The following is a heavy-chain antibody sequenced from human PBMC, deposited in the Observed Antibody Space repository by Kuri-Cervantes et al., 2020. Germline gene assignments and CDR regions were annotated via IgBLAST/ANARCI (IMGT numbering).Heavy chain of an antibody. Sequence: GRCLTLSCVPAGFTFSSYGMHWVRQAPGKGLEWVSSISSSSSYINYADSVKGRINISRDNAKNSLYLQMNSLRAEDTAVYYCARECGGDCRYGMDVWGQGTTVT. J-gene: IGHJ6*02. CDR1: GFTFSSYG. CDR3: ARECGGDCRYGMDV. CDR2: ISSSSSYI. D-gene: IGHD2-21*02. V-gene: IGHV3-21*01.